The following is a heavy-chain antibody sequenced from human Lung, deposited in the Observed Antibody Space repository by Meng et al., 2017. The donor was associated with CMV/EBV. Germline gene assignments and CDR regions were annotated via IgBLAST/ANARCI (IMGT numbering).Heavy chain of an antibody. CDR2: IYWDDDK. J-gene: IGHJ5*02. D-gene: IGHD2-2*01. CDR3: ALFTRSWFDP. Sequence: QITLKESGPTLVKPHQTLTLTCTFSGFSLSTSGVGVGWIRQPPGKALEWLAVIYWDDDKRYSPSLKSRLTITKDTSKNQVVLTLTNMDPVDTATYYCALFTRSWFDPWGQGTLVTVSS. V-gene: IGHV2-5*02. CDR1: GFSLSTSGVG.